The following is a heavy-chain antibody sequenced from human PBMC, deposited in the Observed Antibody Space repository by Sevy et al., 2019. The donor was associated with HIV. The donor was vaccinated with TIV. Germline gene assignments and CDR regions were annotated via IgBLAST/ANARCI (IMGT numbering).Heavy chain of an antibody. CDR2: ISGSGGRT. CDR3: AKEVYASKVVLTNGFDY. V-gene: IGHV3-23*01. J-gene: IGHJ4*02. Sequence: GGSLRLSCAASGFTFGTYAMSWVRQAPGKGLEWVSTISGSGGRTYYADSVKGRFTISRDNSKNTLYLQMNSLRAEDTAVYDCAKEVYASKVVLTNGFDYWGQGTLVTVSS. D-gene: IGHD2-8*01. CDR1: GFTFGTYA.